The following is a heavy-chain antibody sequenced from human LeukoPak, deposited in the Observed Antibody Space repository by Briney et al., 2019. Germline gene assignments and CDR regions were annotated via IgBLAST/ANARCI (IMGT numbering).Heavy chain of an antibody. CDR1: GFSVSSNY. CDR3: ARDSADCSSTSCSWYYYYYMDV. J-gene: IGHJ6*03. Sequence: GGSLRLSCAASGFSVSSNYMSWVRQAPGKGLEWVSVIYSGGSTYYADSLMGGLSIITSNSKKTLFLQQNSLRAVDTAVDYCARDSADCSSTSCSWYYYYYMDVWGKGTTVTVSS. CDR2: IYSGGST. D-gene: IGHD2-2*01. V-gene: IGHV3-66*01.